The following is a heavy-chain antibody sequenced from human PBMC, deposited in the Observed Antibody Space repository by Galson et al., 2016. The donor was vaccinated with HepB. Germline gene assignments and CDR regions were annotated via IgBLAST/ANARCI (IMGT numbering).Heavy chain of an antibody. J-gene: IGHJ4*02. CDR3: AALDTASFRHEGGY. V-gene: IGHV3-7*02. CDR2: INYDGSAK. D-gene: IGHD5-18*01. Sequence: SLRLSCAASGFTFSRHWMSWVRQAPGKGLEWVACINYDGSAKYYVDSVKGRFTISRDNAKNSLYPQMNSLTAEDTAVYSCAALDTASFRHEGGYWGQGSLVTVSS. CDR1: GFTFSRHW.